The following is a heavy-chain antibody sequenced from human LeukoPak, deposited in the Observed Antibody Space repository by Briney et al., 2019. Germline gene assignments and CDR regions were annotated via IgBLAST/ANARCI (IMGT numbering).Heavy chain of an antibody. CDR2: INWNGGTI. V-gene: IGHV3-20*04. J-gene: IGHJ4*02. CDR3: ARVWFGYFFQ. Sequence: GGSLRLSCAASGFTFDEHGMTWVRQVPGQGLEWVSGINWNGGTIRYADSVKGRFTISKDNSNNTVYLQMNSVRVEDTAVYYCARVWFGYFFQWGQGALVTVSS. CDR1: GFTFDEHG. D-gene: IGHD3-10*01.